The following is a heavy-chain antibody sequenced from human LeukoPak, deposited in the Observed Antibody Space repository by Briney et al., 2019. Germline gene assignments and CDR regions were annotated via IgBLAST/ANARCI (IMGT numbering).Heavy chain of an antibody. Sequence: SETLSLTCTVSGGSISSSSYYWGWIRQPPGKGLEWIGNIYYSGSTYYNPSLKSRVTISVDPSKNQFSLKLSSVTAADTAVYYCATYTVANPLDAFDIWGQGTMVTVSS. CDR3: ATYTVANPLDAFDI. CDR1: GGSISSSSYY. J-gene: IGHJ3*02. V-gene: IGHV4-39*07. CDR2: IYYSGST. D-gene: IGHD4-23*01.